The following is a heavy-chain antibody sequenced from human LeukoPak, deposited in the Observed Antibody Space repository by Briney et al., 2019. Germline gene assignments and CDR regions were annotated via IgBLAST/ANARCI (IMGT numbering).Heavy chain of an antibody. Sequence: GGSLRLSCAASGFTVSSNYMSWVRQAPGKGLEWVSVIYSGGSTYYADSVKGRFTISRDNSKNTLYLQMNSLRAEDTAVYYCARDASTTVVPYYYMDVWGKGTTVTVSS. CDR1: GFTVSSNY. V-gene: IGHV3-66*01. CDR2: IYSGGST. CDR3: ARDASTTVVPYYYMDV. J-gene: IGHJ6*03. D-gene: IGHD4-23*01.